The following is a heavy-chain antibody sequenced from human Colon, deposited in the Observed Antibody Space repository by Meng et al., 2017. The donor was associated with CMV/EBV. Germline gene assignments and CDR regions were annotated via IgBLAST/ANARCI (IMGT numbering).Heavy chain of an antibody. CDR2: INGSGSSP. V-gene: IGHV3-20*03. CDR1: GFPFADSG. D-gene: IGHD3-22*01. Sequence: AASGFPFADSGIVLVRQAPGKGLEWGSGINGSGSSPGYADSVKGRFTISRGNAKNSLYLQMNSLRAEDTALYYCARGDSSAYYYFDYWGQGTLVTVSS. CDR3: ARGDSSAYYYFDY. J-gene: IGHJ4*02.